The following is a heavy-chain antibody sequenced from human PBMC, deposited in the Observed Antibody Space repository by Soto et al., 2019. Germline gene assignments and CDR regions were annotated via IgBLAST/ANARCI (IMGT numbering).Heavy chain of an antibody. V-gene: IGHV1-69*01. CDR1: GGTFSSHA. CDR2: IIPMFGTT. Sequence: QVQLVQSGAEVKKPGSSVKVSCKTSGGTFSSHALTWLRQAPGQGLEWMGGIIPMFGTTYTSQKFQGRVAISADETTSTLELSSPRSEDTAVYFCARCEVCYPGGDDAFDLWGQGTTVIVSS. J-gene: IGHJ3*01. D-gene: IGHD2-15*01. CDR3: ARCEVCYPGGDDAFDL.